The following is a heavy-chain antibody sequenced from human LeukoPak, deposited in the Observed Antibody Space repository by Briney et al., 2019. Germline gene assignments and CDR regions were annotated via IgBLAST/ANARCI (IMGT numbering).Heavy chain of an antibody. CDR1: GGSISSYY. Sequence: SETLSLTCTVSGGSISSYYWSWIRQPAGKGLEWIGRIYTSGSTSYNPSLKSRVTMSVDTSKNQFSLKLSSVTAADTAVYYCARVLSSGYLERDAFDIWGQGTMVTVSS. V-gene: IGHV4-4*07. CDR3: ARVLSSGYLERDAFDI. CDR2: IYTSGST. D-gene: IGHD3-22*01. J-gene: IGHJ3*02.